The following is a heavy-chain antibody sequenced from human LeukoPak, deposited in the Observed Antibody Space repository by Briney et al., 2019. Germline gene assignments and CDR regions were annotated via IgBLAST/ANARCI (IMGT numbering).Heavy chain of an antibody. Sequence: ASVKVSCKASGYTFTSYGISWVRQAPGQGLEWMGWISAYNGNTNYAQKLQGRVTMTTDTSTSTAYMELRSLRSDDTAVYYCARPKVPAANPDYYYYYMDVWGKGTTVTVSS. V-gene: IGHV1-18*01. CDR3: ARPKVPAANPDYYYYYMDV. CDR1: GYTFTSYG. D-gene: IGHD2-2*01. CDR2: ISAYNGNT. J-gene: IGHJ6*03.